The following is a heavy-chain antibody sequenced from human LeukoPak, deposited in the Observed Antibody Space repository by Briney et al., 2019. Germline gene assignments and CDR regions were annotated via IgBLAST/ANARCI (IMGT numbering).Heavy chain of an antibody. CDR3: ARVMSASVWRTYGSYYYYYYMDV. Sequence: GGPLRLSCAASGFTFSSYWMTWVRQAPGKGLEWVANIKQDGSEKYSVDSVKGRFTISRDNAKNSLYMQMNSLRAEDTAVYYCARVMSASVWRTYGSYYYYYYMDVWGKGTTVTVSS. D-gene: IGHD3-16*01. CDR2: IKQDGSEK. CDR1: GFTFSSYW. V-gene: IGHV3-7*01. J-gene: IGHJ6*03.